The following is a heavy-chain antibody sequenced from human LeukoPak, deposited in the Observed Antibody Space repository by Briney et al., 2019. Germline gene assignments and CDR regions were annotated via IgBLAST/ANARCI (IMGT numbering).Heavy chain of an antibody. CDR2: INPNSGDT. CDR3: ARGAVRGVIKNWFDP. J-gene: IGHJ5*02. D-gene: IGHD3-10*01. Sequence: ASVKVSCKASGYSFTGYYLHWVRQAPGQGLEWMGWINPNSGDTNYAQDFQGRVTMTRDTSTSTVYMELSSLRSEDTAVYYCARGAVRGVIKNWFDPWGQETL. V-gene: IGHV1-2*02. CDR1: GYSFTGYY.